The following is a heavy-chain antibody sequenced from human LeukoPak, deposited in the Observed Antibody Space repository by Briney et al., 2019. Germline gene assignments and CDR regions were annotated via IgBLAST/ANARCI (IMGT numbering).Heavy chain of an antibody. CDR1: GFTFSSYG. Sequence: GGSLRLSCAASGFTFSSYGMHWVRQAPGKGLEWVAFIRYDGSNKYYADSVKGRFTISRDNSKNTLYLQMNSLRAEDTAVYYCAKEYPPTPGRAAAGPWGQGTLVTVSS. CDR3: AKEYPPTPGRAAAGP. CDR2: IRYDGSNK. V-gene: IGHV3-30*02. D-gene: IGHD6-13*01. J-gene: IGHJ4*02.